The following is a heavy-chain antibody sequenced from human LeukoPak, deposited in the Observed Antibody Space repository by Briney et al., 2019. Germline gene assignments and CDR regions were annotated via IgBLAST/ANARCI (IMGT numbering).Heavy chain of an antibody. CDR1: GGSISYSSYY. V-gene: IGHV4-39*07. D-gene: IGHD1-26*01. CDR3: ARARGGTYTTFYHYGMDV. CDR2: IYYTGSS. J-gene: IGHJ6*02. Sequence: SETLSLTCTVSGGSISYSSYYWGWIRQPPGKGLEWIGSIYYTGSSYYNPSLKSRVTISVDTSKNQFSLKLSSVTAADTAVYYCARARGGTYTTFYHYGMDVWGQGTTVTVSS.